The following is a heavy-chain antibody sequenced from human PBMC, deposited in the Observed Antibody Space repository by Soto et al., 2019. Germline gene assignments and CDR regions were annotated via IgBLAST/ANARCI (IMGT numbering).Heavy chain of an antibody. CDR2: INPSGGNT. CDR1: GESFTSYY. J-gene: IGHJ6*02. Sequence: SVKVSCKASGESFTSYYMHWVQQETGQGLEWMGIINPSGGNTKYSQKFQGRVTITRDTSASTAYMELSSLRSEDTAVYYCASSYSNYALIDYYYYGMDVWGQGTTVTVSS. V-gene: IGHV1-46*01. CDR3: ASSYSNYALIDYYYYGMDV. D-gene: IGHD4-4*01.